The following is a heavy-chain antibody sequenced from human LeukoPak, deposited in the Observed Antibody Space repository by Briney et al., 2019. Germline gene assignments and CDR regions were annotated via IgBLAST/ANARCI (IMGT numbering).Heavy chain of an antibody. D-gene: IGHD3-22*01. CDR1: GGSISSYY. CDR2: IYSSGST. V-gene: IGHV4-4*07. CDR3: ARGGDYYYDSSGYYYGDAFDI. Sequence: SETLSLTCTVSGGSISSYYWSWIRQPAGKGLEWIGRIYSSGSTDYNPSLKSRVTISVDTSKNQFSLKLSSVTAADTAVYYCARGGDYYYDSSGYYYGDAFDIWGQGTMVTVSS. J-gene: IGHJ3*02.